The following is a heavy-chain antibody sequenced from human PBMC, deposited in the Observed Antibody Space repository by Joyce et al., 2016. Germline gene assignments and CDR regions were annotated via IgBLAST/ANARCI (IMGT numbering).Heavy chain of an antibody. CDR2: TFYRSKWIY. J-gene: IGHJ4*02. CDR1: GDSVSSYSVA. CDR3: ARNLEERVGADFDY. D-gene: IGHD1-1*01. V-gene: IGHV6-1*01. Sequence: QVQLQQSGPGLVKPSQTLSLTCAISGDSVSSYSVAWNWIRQSPSRGLEGLGRTFYRSKWIYDYATSLESRISINPDTSKTQFSLQLHSVTPEDTAVYYCARNLEERVGADFDYWGQGILVTVSS.